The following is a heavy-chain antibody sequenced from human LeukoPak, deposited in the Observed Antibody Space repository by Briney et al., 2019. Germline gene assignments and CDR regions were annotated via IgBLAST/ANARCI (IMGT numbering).Heavy chain of an antibody. Sequence: SETLSLTRTVSVGSITSSYWSWLRPSPAKRLEWIGYFYETVSTKYNPCLQRRVSISTDTSKNQLSLKLNTVTAADTAVYYCARHGAFITRGFCSSSNCYVDGLQTWGQGIMVSVSS. CDR2: FYETVST. J-gene: IGHJ3*01. D-gene: IGHD2-2*01. CDR1: VGSITSSY. CDR3: ARHGAFITRGFCSSSNCYVDGLQT. V-gene: IGHV4-59*08.